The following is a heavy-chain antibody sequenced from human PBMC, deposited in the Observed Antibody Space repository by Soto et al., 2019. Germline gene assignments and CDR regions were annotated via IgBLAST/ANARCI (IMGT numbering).Heavy chain of an antibody. Sequence: GGSLRLSCAASGFTFSNHWIHWVRQAPGKGLVWVSRISSDGSVATYADSVKGRFTISRDNSKNTLYLQMNSLRAEDTAVYYCAKAPVATIFNYFDYWGQGTLVTVSS. V-gene: IGHV3-74*01. D-gene: IGHD5-12*01. CDR2: ISSDGSVA. CDR1: GFTFSNHW. CDR3: AKAPVATIFNYFDY. J-gene: IGHJ4*02.